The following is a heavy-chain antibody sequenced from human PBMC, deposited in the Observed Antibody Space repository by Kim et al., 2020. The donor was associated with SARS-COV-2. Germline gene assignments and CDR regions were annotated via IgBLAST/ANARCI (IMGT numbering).Heavy chain of an antibody. CDR2: IYYSGST. Sequence: SETLSLTCTVSGGSISSSSYYWGWIRQPPGKGLEWIGSIYYSGSTYYNPSLKSRVTISVDTSKNQFSLKLSSVTAADTAVYYCARRSGYDFFHYWGQGTL. J-gene: IGHJ4*02. D-gene: IGHD5-12*01. CDR1: GGSISSSSYY. V-gene: IGHV4-39*01. CDR3: ARRSGYDFFHY.